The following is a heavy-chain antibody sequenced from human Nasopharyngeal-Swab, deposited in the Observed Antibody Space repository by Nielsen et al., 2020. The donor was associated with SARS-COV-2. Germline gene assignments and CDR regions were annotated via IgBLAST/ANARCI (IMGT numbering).Heavy chain of an antibody. CDR2: IIPILGTA. D-gene: IGHD6-19*01. J-gene: IGHJ6*02. Sequence: SVKASCKASGGTFNSYAISWVRQAPGQGLEWMGGIIPILGTANYTQKFQGRASITADEFTSTAYMELSSLRSEDTAVYYCARGVHSTGWYGGLGMDVWGQGTTVTVSS. CDR3: ARGVHSTGWYGGLGMDV. CDR1: GGTFNSYA. V-gene: IGHV1-69*13.